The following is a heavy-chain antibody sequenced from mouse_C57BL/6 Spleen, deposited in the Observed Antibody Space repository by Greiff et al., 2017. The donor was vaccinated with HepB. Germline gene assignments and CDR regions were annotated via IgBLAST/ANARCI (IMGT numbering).Heavy chain of an antibody. D-gene: IGHD4-1*01. CDR3: TREVVTGTVYYFDY. CDR2: IDPETGGT. CDR1: GYTFTDYE. V-gene: IGHV1-15*01. Sequence: VQLQQSGAELVRPGASVTLSCKASGYTFTDYEMHWVKQTPVHGLEWIGAIDPETGGTAYNQKFKGKAILTADESSSTAYMELRSLTSEDSAVYYCTREVVTGTVYYFDYWGQGTTLTVSS. J-gene: IGHJ2*01.